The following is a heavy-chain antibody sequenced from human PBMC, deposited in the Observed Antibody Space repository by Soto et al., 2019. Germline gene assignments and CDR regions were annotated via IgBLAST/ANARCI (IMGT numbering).Heavy chain of an antibody. CDR3: ARDRFVKGPGLYYYYGMDV. Sequence: ASVKVSCKASGGTFSSYAISWVRQAPGQGLEWMGGIIPIFGTANYAQKFQGRVTITADESTSTAYMELSSLRSEDTAVYYCARDRFVKGPGLYYYYGMDVWGQGTTVTVSS. D-gene: IGHD2-15*01. CDR1: GGTFSSYA. CDR2: IIPIFGTA. V-gene: IGHV1-69*13. J-gene: IGHJ6*02.